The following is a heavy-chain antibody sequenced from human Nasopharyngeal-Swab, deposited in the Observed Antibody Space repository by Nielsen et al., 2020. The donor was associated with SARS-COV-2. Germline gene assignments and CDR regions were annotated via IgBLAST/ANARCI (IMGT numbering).Heavy chain of an antibody. V-gene: IGHV1-18*01. J-gene: IGHJ4*02. CDR1: GYTFTSYG. D-gene: IGHD3-22*01. CDR3: ARVTLTLYDSSGYLFDY. CDR2: ISAYNGNT. Sequence: GESLKISCKGSGYTFTSYGISWVRQAPGQGLEWMGWISAYNGNTNYAQKLQGRVTMTTDTSTSTAYMELRSLRSDDTAVYYCARVTLTLYDSSGYLFDYWGQGTLVTVSS.